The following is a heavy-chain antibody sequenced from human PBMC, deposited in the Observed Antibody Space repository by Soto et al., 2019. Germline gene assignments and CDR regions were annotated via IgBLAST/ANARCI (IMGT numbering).Heavy chain of an antibody. J-gene: IGHJ6*02. V-gene: IGHV3-73*01. D-gene: IGHD3-22*01. CDR3: TRGYYYDSSGYFYHYYGMDV. Sequence: GGSLRLSCAASGFTFSGSAMHWVRQASGKGLEWVGRIRSKANSYATAYAASVKGRFTISRDDSKNTAYLQMNSLKTEDTAVYYCTRGYYYDSSGYFYHYYGMDVWGQGTTVTVS. CDR1: GFTFSGSA. CDR2: IRSKANSYAT.